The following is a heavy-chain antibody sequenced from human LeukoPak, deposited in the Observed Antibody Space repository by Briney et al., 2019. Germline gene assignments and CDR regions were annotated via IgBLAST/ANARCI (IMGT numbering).Heavy chain of an antibody. CDR1: GFTFSSYG. CDR3: ARDYGVLGYCSGGSCYSDSSSLNY. Sequence: PGRSLRLSCAASGFTFSSYGMHWVRQAPGKGLEWVAVIWYDGSNKYYADSVKGRFTISRDNSKNTLYLQMNSLRAEDTAVYYCARDYGVLGYCSGGSCYSDSSSLNYWGQGTLVTVSS. D-gene: IGHD2-15*01. CDR2: IWYDGSNK. J-gene: IGHJ4*02. V-gene: IGHV3-33*01.